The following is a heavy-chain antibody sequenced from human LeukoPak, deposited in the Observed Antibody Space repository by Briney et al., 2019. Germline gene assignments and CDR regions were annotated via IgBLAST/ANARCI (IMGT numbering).Heavy chain of an antibody. Sequence: PSETLSLTCDVSGASVTTDYWSWIRQPPGKGLEWIGYIYNSGNTDYNPSLKSRLTISVDTSKNQFSLTLSSATAADTAVYYCAGRGQRYFRDWGQGTLVPVSS. J-gene: IGHJ1*01. CDR3: AGRGQRYFRD. CDR1: GASVTTDY. CDR2: IYNSGNT. D-gene: IGHD3-9*01. V-gene: IGHV4-59*08.